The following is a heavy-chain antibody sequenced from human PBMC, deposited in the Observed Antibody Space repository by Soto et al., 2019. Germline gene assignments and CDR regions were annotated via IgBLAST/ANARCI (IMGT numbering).Heavy chain of an antibody. CDR1: GYTFTSYG. Sequence: QVQLVQSGAEVKKPGASVKVSCKASGYTFTSYGISWVRQAPEQALEWMGWIRAYNGNTNYAQKLQGRVTMTTDTSTSTAYREMTSLSSDDAAVYFLARDGAPWDYWGQESLVSVSA. V-gene: IGHV1-18*01. J-gene: IGHJ4*02. CDR3: ARDGAPWDY. D-gene: IGHD1-26*01. CDR2: IRAYNGNT.